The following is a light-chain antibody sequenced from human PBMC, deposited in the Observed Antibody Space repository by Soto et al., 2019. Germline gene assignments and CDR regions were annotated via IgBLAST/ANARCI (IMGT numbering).Light chain of an antibody. Sequence: EIVMTQSPATLSVSPGERVTLSCMASQSVTTRLAWYQHKPGQAPRLLMSGASSRASGVPVRFSGSGSGTDFTLSISRLEPEDFALYYCQQYGGSPITFGLGTRLEIK. CDR3: QQYGGSPIT. CDR1: QSVTTR. CDR2: GAS. J-gene: IGKJ5*01. V-gene: IGKV3-20*01.